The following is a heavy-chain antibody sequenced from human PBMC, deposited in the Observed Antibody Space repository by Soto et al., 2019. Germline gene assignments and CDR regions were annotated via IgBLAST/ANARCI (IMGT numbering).Heavy chain of an antibody. Sequence: PGGSLRLSCAVSGFTFSAYAMSWVRQAPGKGLEWVSTLSGNGARTFYADSVKGRFTISRDKSKDRLYLQMNSLRTDDTALYYCAKDHDRGGFMDVWGQGTTVTVSS. CDR1: GFTFSAYA. J-gene: IGHJ6*02. CDR2: LSGNGART. V-gene: IGHV3-23*01. CDR3: AKDHDRGGFMDV.